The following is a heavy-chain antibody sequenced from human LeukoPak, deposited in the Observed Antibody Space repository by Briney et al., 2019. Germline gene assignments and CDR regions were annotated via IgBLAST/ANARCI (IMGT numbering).Heavy chain of an antibody. D-gene: IGHD3-22*01. CDR2: INHSGST. CDR1: GGSFSGYY. CDR3: ARGQGYYYDSSGPYGY. V-gene: IGHV4-34*01. Sequence: PSETLSLTCAVYGGSFSGYYWSWIRQPPGKGLEWIGEINHSGSTNYNPSLKSRVTISVDTSKSQFPLKLSSVTAADTAVYYCARGQGYYYDSSGPYGYWGQGTLVTVSS. J-gene: IGHJ4*02.